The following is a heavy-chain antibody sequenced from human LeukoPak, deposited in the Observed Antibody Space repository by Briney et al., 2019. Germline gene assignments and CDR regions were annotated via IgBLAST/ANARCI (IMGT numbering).Heavy chain of an antibody. CDR3: ATILYGANGFDY. V-gene: IGHV4-59*01. J-gene: IGHJ4*02. CDR1: GASISSYY. D-gene: IGHD4/OR15-4a*01. Sequence: SETLSLTCVVSGASISSYYWSWIRQPPGKVLEFIGYFHYSGITNYDPSLKSRVTISVDTSKNHISLKLKSVTAADTAVYYCATILYGANGFDYWGRGTLVTVSS. CDR2: FHYSGIT.